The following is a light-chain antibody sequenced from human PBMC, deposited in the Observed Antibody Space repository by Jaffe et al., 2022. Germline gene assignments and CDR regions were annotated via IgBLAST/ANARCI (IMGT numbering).Light chain of an antibody. CDR1: QSVLYRSNNKNY. J-gene: IGKJ1*01. CDR2: WAS. V-gene: IGKV4-1*01. CDR3: QQYYTSPLT. Sequence: DIVMTQSPDSLAVSLGERATINCKSSQSVLYRSNNKNYLAWYQQKPGQPPKLLIYWASTRESGVRDRFSGSGSGTDFTLTISSLQAEDVAVYYCQQYYTSPLTFGQGTKVEIK.